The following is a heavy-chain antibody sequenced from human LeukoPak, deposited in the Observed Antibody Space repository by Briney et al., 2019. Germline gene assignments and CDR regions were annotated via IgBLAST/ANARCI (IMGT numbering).Heavy chain of an antibody. CDR2: ISAYNGNT. CDR3: ARGHVGATDFDY. Sequence: ASVKVSCXASGYTFTSYGISWVRQAPGQGLEWMGWISAYNGNTNYAQKFQGRVTMTRDMSINTAYMELSRLRSDDTAVYYCARGHVGATDFDYWGQGTLVTVSS. CDR1: GYTFTSYG. V-gene: IGHV1-18*01. D-gene: IGHD1-26*01. J-gene: IGHJ4*02.